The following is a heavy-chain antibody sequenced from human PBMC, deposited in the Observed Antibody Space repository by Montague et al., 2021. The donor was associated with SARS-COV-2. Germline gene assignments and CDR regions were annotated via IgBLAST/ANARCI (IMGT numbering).Heavy chain of an antibody. CDR1: GGSFSGYY. Sequence: SETLSLTCAVYGGSFSGYYWSWIRRPPGKGLEWIGEINHSGSTNXXPSLKSRVTISVDTSKNQFSLKLSSVTAADTAVYYCARGPRITMIVVVITDIWFDPWGQGTLVTVSS. CDR3: ARGPRITMIVVVITDIWFDP. V-gene: IGHV4-34*01. D-gene: IGHD3-22*01. J-gene: IGHJ5*02. CDR2: INHSGST.